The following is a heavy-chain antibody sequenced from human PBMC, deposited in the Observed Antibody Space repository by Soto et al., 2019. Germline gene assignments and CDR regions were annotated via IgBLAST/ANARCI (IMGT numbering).Heavy chain of an antibody. J-gene: IGHJ5*02. CDR2: ISGSGGST. Sequence: PGGSLRLSCAASGFTFSSYAMSWVRQAPGKGLEWVSAISGSGGSTYYADSVKGRFTTSRDNSKNTLYLQMNSLRAEDTAVYYCATAFWQWLDNNWFVPWGQGTLVPGSS. D-gene: IGHD6-19*01. CDR1: GFTFSSYA. CDR3: ATAFWQWLDNNWFVP. V-gene: IGHV3-23*01.